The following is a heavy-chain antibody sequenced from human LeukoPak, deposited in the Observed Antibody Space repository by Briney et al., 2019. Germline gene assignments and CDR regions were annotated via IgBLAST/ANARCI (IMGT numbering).Heavy chain of an antibody. J-gene: IGHJ4*02. CDR2: INPNSGGT. Sequence: GASVKVSCKASGYTFTGYYMHWVRQAPGQGLEWMGWINPNSGGTDYAQKFQGRVTITRDTSISTAYMELSRLRSDDTAVYYCARIGSGGSRHFDYWGQGTLVTVSS. V-gene: IGHV1-2*02. CDR3: ARIGSGGSRHFDY. D-gene: IGHD2-15*01. CDR1: GYTFTGYY.